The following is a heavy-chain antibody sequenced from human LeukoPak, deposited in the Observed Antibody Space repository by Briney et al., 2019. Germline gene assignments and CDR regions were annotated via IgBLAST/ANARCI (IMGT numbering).Heavy chain of an antibody. Sequence: GESLQISCKGSGYRFTNYWIGWVRQMPGKGLEWMGIIYPGDSETRYSPSFQGQVTISADKSISTAYLQWSSLKASDTAMYYCARRRDLYSGSYYSFDYWGQGTLVTVSS. J-gene: IGHJ4*02. V-gene: IGHV5-51*01. D-gene: IGHD1-26*01. CDR3: ARRRDLYSGSYYSFDY. CDR1: GYRFTNYW. CDR2: IYPGDSET.